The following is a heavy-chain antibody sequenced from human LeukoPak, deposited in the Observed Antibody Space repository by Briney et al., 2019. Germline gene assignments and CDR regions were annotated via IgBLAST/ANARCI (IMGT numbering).Heavy chain of an antibody. D-gene: IGHD3-3*01. CDR2: IYPGDSDT. V-gene: IGHV5-51*01. CDR1: GYSFTTYW. CDR3: ARFQSGRFSNGMDV. Sequence: GGSLQISCRGSGYSFTTYWIGWVRQMPGKGLEWMGIIYPGDSDTRYSPSFQGQVTISADKSINTAYLQWSSLKASDTAMYYCARFQSGRFSNGMDVWGQGTTVTVSS. J-gene: IGHJ6*02.